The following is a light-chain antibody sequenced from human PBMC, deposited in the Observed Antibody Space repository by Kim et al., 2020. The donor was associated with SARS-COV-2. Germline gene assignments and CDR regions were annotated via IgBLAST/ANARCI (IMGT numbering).Light chain of an antibody. CDR3: CSYAGTYV. J-gene: IGLJ2*01. Sequence: SPGQSVTISCTGTSSEVGGYNLVSWYQQHPGRAPELVIYDVTKRPSGVPARFSGSKSGNTASLTISGLQADDEADYYCCSYAGTYVFGGGTKLTVL. CDR2: DVT. V-gene: IGLV2-11*03. CDR1: SSEVGGYNL.